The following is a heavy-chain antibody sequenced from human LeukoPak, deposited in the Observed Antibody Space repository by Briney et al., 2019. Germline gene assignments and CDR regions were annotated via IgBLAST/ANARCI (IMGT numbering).Heavy chain of an antibody. CDR3: ARDSGYSSVGWYAGRY. V-gene: IGHV3-30*04. D-gene: IGHD6-19*01. CDR2: ISYDGSSQ. J-gene: IGHJ4*02. Sequence: PGGSLRLSCEASGFTLTHYAMHWVRQAPGKGLEWVVFISYDGSSQHYGDSVKGRFTISKDNSKNTLFLQMNSLRPEDTAIYYCARDSGYSSVGWYAGRYWGRGTLITVSS. CDR1: GFTLTHYA.